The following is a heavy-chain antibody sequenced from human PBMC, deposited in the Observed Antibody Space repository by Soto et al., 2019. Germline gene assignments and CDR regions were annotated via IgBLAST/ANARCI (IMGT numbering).Heavy chain of an antibody. CDR1: GGSVSSGSYY. D-gene: IGHD1-1*01. J-gene: IGHJ4*02. Sequence: SETLSLTCTVSGGSVSSGSYYWSWIRQPPGKGLEWIGYIYYSGSTNYNPSLKSRVTISVDTSKNQFSLKLSSVTAADTAVYYCARKGSNWNFDYWGQGTLVTVSS. CDR2: IYYSGST. CDR3: ARKGSNWNFDY. V-gene: IGHV4-61*01.